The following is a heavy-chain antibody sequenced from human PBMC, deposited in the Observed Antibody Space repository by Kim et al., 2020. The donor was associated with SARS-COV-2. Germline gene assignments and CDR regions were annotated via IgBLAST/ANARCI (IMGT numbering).Heavy chain of an antibody. D-gene: IGHD2-2*01. J-gene: IGHJ2*01. V-gene: IGHV4-59*01. Sequence: TNYNPSLQSRVTTSEDSSKNQLSLRLSSVTAADTAVYYCARDGRTSWYFDLWGRGTLVTVSS. CDR2: T. CDR3: ARDGRTSWYFDL.